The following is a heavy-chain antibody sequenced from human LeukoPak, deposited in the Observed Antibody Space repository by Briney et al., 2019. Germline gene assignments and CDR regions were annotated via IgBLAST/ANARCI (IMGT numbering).Heavy chain of an antibody. D-gene: IGHD3-3*01. CDR3: SRAGYDFWSRDAFDI. CDR1: GGSISKYY. Sequence: PSETLSLTCTVSGGSISKYYWSWIRQAPGKGLGWIGYIYYSGSTNYNPSLKTRVTISVDTSKNQFSLKLSSVTAADTAVYYCSRAGYDFWSRDAFDIWGQGTMVTVSA. J-gene: IGHJ3*02. CDR2: IYYSGST. V-gene: IGHV4-59*01.